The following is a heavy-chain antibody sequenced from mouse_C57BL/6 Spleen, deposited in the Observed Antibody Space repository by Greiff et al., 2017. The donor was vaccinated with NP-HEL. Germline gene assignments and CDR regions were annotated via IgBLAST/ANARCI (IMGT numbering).Heavy chain of an antibody. V-gene: IGHV14-2*01. CDR1: GFNINDYY. CDR3: ARSWGNYFDY. CDR2: IDPEDGAT. J-gene: IGHJ2*01. Sequence: EVQLQQSGAELVKPGASVKLSCTASGFNINDYYMHWVKQRTEQGLEWIGRIDPEDGATKYAPKFKGKATITADTSSKTAYLQLSSLTSEDTAVYYCARSWGNYFDYWGQGTTLTVSS.